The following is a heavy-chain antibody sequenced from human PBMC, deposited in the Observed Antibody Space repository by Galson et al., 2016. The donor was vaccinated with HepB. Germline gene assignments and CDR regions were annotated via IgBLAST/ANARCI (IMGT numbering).Heavy chain of an antibody. Sequence: SVKVSCKASGGTFSSNVFGWVRLAPGQGLEWLGGIIPSFATPSYAQKFQGRVTINADESTSTAYMELTSLRSEDTAVYYCATDGDFLSGLHYWGQGTLVIVSS. D-gene: IGHD3-3*01. V-gene: IGHV1-69*13. CDR3: ATDGDFLSGLHY. J-gene: IGHJ4*02. CDR2: IIPSFATP. CDR1: GGTFSSNV.